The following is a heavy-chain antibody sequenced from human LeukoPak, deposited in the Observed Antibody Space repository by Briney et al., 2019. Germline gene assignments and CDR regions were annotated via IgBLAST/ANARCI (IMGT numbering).Heavy chain of an antibody. CDR1: GFTFGDYA. CDR3: TRAAAAVSDY. J-gene: IGHJ4*02. D-gene: IGHD6-13*01. V-gene: IGHV3-49*04. Sequence: PGRSLRLSCTASGFTFGDYAMSWVRQAPGKGLEWVGFIRSKAYGGTTEYAASVKGRFTISRDDSKSIAYLQMYNLKTEDTAVYYCTRAAAAVSDYWGQGTLVTVSS. CDR2: IRSKAYGGTT.